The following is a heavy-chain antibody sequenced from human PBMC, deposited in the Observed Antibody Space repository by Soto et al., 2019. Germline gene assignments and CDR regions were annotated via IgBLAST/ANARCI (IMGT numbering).Heavy chain of an antibody. J-gene: IGHJ6*02. D-gene: IGHD1-1*01. Sequence: QMQLQESGPGLVKPSETLSLTCTVSDGSIGSYYWSWIRQPPGKGLEWIGYVSHSGGTNYNPSLMSRVTISLDTSKNHFSLRLSSVTAADTAVYYCAREGTTVDSYYYYGLDVWGQGTTVTVSS. CDR2: VSHSGGT. CDR1: DGSIGSYY. CDR3: AREGTTVDSYYYYGLDV. V-gene: IGHV4-59*01.